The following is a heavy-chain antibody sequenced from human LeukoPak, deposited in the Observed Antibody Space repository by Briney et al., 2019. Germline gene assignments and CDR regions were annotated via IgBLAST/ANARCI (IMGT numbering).Heavy chain of an antibody. V-gene: IGHV1-46*01. CDR2: INPRDGST. CDR3: ARGSWPYFFDY. J-gene: IGHJ4*02. Sequence: ASVKVSCKASGYTCIDYYMHWVRQAPGQGLYWMGIINPRDGSTRYAQKFQGRVTMTRDTSSSTLYMEVSSLRSEDTAVYYCARGSWPYFFDYWGQGTLVTVSS. D-gene: IGHD6-13*01. CDR1: GYTCIDYY.